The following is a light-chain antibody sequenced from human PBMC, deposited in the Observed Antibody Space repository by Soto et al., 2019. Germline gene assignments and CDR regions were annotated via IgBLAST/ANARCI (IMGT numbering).Light chain of an antibody. J-gene: IGKJ1*01. Sequence: EIVFTQSPGTLSLSPGERATLSCRASQSVSNNYLAWYQPKPGQAPRLLIYGASNRATGIPDRLSGSGSGTDFTLTIRRLEPEDFAVYYCQQYGSSGTFGQGTKVDIK. CDR3: QQYGSSGT. CDR1: QSVSNNY. CDR2: GAS. V-gene: IGKV3-20*01.